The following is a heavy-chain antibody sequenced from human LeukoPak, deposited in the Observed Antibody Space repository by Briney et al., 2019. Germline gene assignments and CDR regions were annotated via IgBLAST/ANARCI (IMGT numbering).Heavy chain of an antibody. CDR3: VRDYSATHAFDY. CDR2: ITAGGDQT. Sequence: GGSLRLSCAASGFSFSREVMHWVRQAPGKGPEYVSTITAGGDQTYDAESVKGRFTISRDNSKGTLYLQMGSLRVEDTAVYYCVRDYSATHAFDYWGQGT. J-gene: IGHJ4*02. CDR1: GFSFSREV. V-gene: IGHV3-64*02. D-gene: IGHD1-26*01.